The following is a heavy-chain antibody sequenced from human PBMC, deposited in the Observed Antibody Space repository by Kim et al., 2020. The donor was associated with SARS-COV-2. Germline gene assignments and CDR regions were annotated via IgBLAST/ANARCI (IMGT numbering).Heavy chain of an antibody. CDR2: IRGGGAVT. CDR3: AKCHSNGGNDAFDM. V-gene: IGHV3-23*01. J-gene: IGHJ3*02. Sequence: GGSLRLSCAASGFTFSNYAMTWVRQAPGKGLEWVSYIRGGGAVTHYAGSVKGRCTISRDNIKNMLYLQLDSLRAEDTAVYYCAKCHSNGGNDAFDMWGGGTMVSVSS. CDR1: GFTFSNYA. D-gene: IGHD2-8*01.